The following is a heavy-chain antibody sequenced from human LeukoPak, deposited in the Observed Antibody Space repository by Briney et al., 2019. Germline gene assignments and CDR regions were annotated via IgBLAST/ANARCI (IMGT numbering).Heavy chain of an antibody. D-gene: IGHD3-16*01. CDR2: ISAYNGNT. CDR1: GYTFTSYG. V-gene: IGHV1-18*01. J-gene: IGHJ5*02. CDR3: ARVMITFGGQLNWFDP. Sequence: ASVKVSCKASGYTFTSYGISWVRQAPGQGLEWMGWISAYNGNTNYAQKLRGRVTMTTDTSTSTAYMELRSLRSDDTAVYYCARVMITFGGQLNWFDPWGQGTLVTVSS.